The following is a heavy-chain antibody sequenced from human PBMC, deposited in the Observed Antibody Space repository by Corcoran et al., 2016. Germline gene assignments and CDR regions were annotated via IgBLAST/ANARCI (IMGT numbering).Heavy chain of an antibody. Sequence: EVRLAESGGAVVQPGGSLRLSCVGSGFTFDDNTMHWVRQAPGKGLEWVALISWAGRTTDYPDSVKGRFTISRDSSKNSLFLQMDSLTSEDTAFYYCAKGGRGYGSGTYYLDSWGQGTLVTVSS. D-gene: IGHD3-10*01. CDR1: GFTFDDNT. CDR3: AKGGRGYGSGTYYLDS. J-gene: IGHJ4*02. CDR2: ISWAGRTT. V-gene: IGHV3-43*01.